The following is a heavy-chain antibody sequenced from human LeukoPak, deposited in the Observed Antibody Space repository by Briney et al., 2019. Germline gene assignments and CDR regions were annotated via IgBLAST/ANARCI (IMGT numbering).Heavy chain of an antibody. CDR3: AKSPNPQYYYYMDV. V-gene: IGHV3-30*02. Sequence: GGSLRLSCAASGFTFRNYGMHWVRQAPGKGLEWLAFIRYDESDKYYADSVRGRFTISRDNSRNTLFLQVNSLRLEDTAVYYCAKSPNPQYYYYMDVWGKGTTVTVSS. J-gene: IGHJ6*03. CDR1: GFTFRNYG. CDR2: IRYDESDK.